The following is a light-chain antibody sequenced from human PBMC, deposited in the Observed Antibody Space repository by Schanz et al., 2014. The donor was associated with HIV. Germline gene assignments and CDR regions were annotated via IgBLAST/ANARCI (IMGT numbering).Light chain of an antibody. CDR3: QQYGSLPWT. V-gene: IGKV3-20*01. CDR1: QSVSSSY. Sequence: EIVLTQSPGTLSLSPGGRATLSCRASQSVSSSYLAWYQQRPGQAPRLLIYGASSRATGIPDRFSGSGSGTDFTLTISRLEPEDFAVYYCQQYGSLPWTFGQGTKVEIK. J-gene: IGKJ1*01. CDR2: GAS.